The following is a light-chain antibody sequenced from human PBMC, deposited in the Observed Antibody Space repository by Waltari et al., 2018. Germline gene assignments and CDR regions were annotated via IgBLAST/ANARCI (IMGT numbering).Light chain of an antibody. CDR1: QSVTSSR. CDR2: GVS. Sequence: EIVLTQSPGTLSLSPGERATLSCRASQSVTSSRLAWYQQKPGQAPRLLSYGVSTRTTGIPDRLSGSGSGTDFTLTISRLEPEDSAVYYCQQYGRSPYIFGQGTKLEIK. V-gene: IGKV3-20*01. CDR3: QQYGRSPYI. J-gene: IGKJ2*01.